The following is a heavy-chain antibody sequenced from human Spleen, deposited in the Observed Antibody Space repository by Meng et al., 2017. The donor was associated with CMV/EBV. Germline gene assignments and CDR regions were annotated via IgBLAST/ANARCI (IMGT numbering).Heavy chain of an antibody. J-gene: IGHJ6*02. CDR1: GGTFSSYA. CDR2: INPNSDGT. Sequence: ASVKVSCKASGGTFSSYAISWVRQAPGQGLEWMGSINPNSDGTDYAQNFQGRVTMTRDMSIGTAYMELNRLRSDDTAVYYCAREGRNWGDYDYYGMDVWGQGTTVTVSS. CDR3: AREGRNWGDYDYYGMDV. D-gene: IGHD7-27*01. V-gene: IGHV1-2*02.